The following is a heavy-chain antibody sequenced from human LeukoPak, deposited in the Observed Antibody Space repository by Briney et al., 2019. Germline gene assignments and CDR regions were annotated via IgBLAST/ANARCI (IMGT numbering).Heavy chain of an antibody. CDR2: IYTSGST. D-gene: IGHD3-10*01. CDR3: ARDSTIVRRVFRDWFVP. V-gene: IGHV4-61*02. J-gene: IGHJ5*02. CDR1: GGSISSDSYY. Sequence: SETLSLTCTVSGGSISSDSYYWSWIRQPAGKGLEWMGRIYTSGSTNYNPSLKSRVTISVDTSKNQFSLKLSPVTATGTAVDYCARDSTIVRRVFRDWFVPCGQGTLVTVSS.